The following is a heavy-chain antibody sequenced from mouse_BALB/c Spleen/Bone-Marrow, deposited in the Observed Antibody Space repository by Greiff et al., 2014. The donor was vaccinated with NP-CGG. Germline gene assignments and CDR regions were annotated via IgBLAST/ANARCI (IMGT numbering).Heavy chain of an antibody. Sequence: VKLQESGAELVRPGTSVTLSCKASGYTFTDYKMHWVKQTPVHGLEWIGLIDPETGGTAYNQRFKGKAIMTADKSSGTAYMDRRSLTSEDAAVYYCTIVAYWGQGTLVTVSA. J-gene: IGHJ3*01. CDR2: IDPETGGT. V-gene: IGHV1-15*01. CDR3: TIVAY. CDR1: GYTFTDYK.